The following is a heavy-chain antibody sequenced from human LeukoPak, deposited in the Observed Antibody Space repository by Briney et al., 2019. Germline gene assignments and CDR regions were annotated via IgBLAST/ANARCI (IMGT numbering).Heavy chain of an antibody. D-gene: IGHD3-9*01. CDR2: ISAYNGNT. V-gene: IGHV1-18*01. CDR3: ARDGHILTGYYQNFAFGY. CDR1: GYTFTSYG. Sequence: ASVKVSCKASGYTFTSYGISWVRQAPGQGLEWMGWISAYNGNTNYAQKLQGRVTMTTDTSTSTAYMELRSLRSDDTAVYYCARDGHILTGYYQNFAFGYWGQGTLVTVSS. J-gene: IGHJ4*02.